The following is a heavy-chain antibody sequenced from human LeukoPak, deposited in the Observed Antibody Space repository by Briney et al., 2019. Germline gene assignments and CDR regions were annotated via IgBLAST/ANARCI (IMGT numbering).Heavy chain of an antibody. J-gene: IGHJ5*02. Sequence: GSSVKVSCKASGGTFSSYVISWVRQAPGQGLEWMGRIIPILGIANYAQKFQGRVTITADKSTSTAYMELSSLRSEDTAVYYCARAHLRTNWFDPWGQGTLVTVSS. CDR3: ARAHLRTNWFDP. CDR2: IIPILGIA. V-gene: IGHV1-69*04. D-gene: IGHD4-17*01. CDR1: GGTFSSYV.